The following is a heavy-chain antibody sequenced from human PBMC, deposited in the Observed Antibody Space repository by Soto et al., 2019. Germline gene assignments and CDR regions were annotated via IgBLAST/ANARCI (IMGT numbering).Heavy chain of an antibody. CDR2: INHSGST. Sequence: QVQLQQWGAGLLKPSETLSLTCAVYGGSFSGYYWSWIRQPPGKGLECIGEINHSGSTTYNPSLNSRVTISVDTSKNQFSLKLSSVTAADTAVYYCARSYGGNSGTFDFWGQGTLVTVSS. J-gene: IGHJ4*02. CDR1: GGSFSGYY. V-gene: IGHV4-34*01. D-gene: IGHD4-17*01. CDR3: ARSYGGNSGTFDF.